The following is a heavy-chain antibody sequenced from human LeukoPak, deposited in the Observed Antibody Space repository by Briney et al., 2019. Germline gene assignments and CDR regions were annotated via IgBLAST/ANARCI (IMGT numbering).Heavy chain of an antibody. J-gene: IGHJ4*02. CDR1: GFTFSSYT. Sequence: GGSLRLSCAASGFTFSSYTMSWVRQAPGEGLEWLSAINGRGNTYYAGSVKGRLTISRDNSENTLYLQMNSLTVDDTAVYFCAKERQTGDYFTSDYWGQGTLVTVSS. V-gene: IGHV3-23*01. D-gene: IGHD4-17*01. CDR2: INGRGNT. CDR3: AKERQTGDYFTSDY.